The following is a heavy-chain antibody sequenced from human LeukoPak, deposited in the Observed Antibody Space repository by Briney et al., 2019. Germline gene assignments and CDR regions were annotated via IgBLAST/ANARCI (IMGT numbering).Heavy chain of an antibody. J-gene: IGHJ4*02. CDR1: GGSISSSSYY. CDR3: ARLNYYYDSSGYYPSSPFDY. Sequence: PSETLSLTCTVSGGSISSSSYYWGRIRQPPGKGLEWIGSIYYSGSTYYNPSLKSRVTISVDTSKNQFSLKLSSVTAADTAVYYCARLNYYYDSSGYYPSSPFDYWGQGTLVTVSS. V-gene: IGHV4-39*01. D-gene: IGHD3-22*01. CDR2: IYYSGST.